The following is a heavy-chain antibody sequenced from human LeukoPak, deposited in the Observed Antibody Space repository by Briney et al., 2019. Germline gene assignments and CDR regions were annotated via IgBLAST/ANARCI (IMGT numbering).Heavy chain of an antibody. J-gene: IGHJ4*02. Sequence: PGGSLRLSCAASGFTFSSYSMNWVRQAPGKGLEWFSSISSSSSYIYYADSVKGRFTISRDNAKNSLYLQMNSLRAEDTAVYYCARDRVGLRYFDWLSPACFDYWGQGTLVTVSS. CDR1: GFTFSSYS. D-gene: IGHD3-9*01. CDR2: ISSSSSYI. CDR3: ARDRVGLRYFDWLSPACFDY. V-gene: IGHV3-21*01.